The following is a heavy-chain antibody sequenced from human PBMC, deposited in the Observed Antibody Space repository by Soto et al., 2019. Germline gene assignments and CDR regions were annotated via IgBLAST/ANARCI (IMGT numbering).Heavy chain of an antibody. CDR1: GYTFTSYA. D-gene: IGHD1-20*01. V-gene: IGHV1-3*01. J-gene: IGHJ4*02. Sequence: ASVKVSCKASGYTFTSYAMHWVRQAPGQRLEWMGWINAGNGNTKYSQKFQGRVTITRDTSASTAYMELSSLRSEDTAVYYCARSLHNWNPPLYWGQGTLVTVSS. CDR2: INAGNGNT. CDR3: ARSLHNWNPPLY.